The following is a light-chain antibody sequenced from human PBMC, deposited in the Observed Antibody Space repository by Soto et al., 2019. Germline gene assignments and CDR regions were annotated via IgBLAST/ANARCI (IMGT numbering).Light chain of an antibody. J-gene: IGLJ3*02. Sequence: QAVVTQPPSVSGAPGQMVTISCTGSSSDIGAGYDVHWYQQLPGTAPRLLIYSNTNRPSGVPDRFSGSKSGTSASLAITGLQAEDEADYYCQSFDSNLSGRVFGGGTKLTVL. CDR1: SSDIGAGYD. V-gene: IGLV1-40*01. CDR3: QSFDSNLSGRV. CDR2: SNT.